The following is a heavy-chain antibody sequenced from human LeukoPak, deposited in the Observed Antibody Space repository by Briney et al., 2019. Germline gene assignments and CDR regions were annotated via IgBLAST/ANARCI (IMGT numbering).Heavy chain of an antibody. J-gene: IGHJ3*02. Sequence: KPSETLSLTCAVYGGSFSGYYWSWIRQPPGKGLEWIGEINHSGSTNYNPSLKSRVTISVDTSKNQFSLKLSSVTAADTAMHYCARVSGITMIVVIQSDAFDIWGQGTMVTVSS. D-gene: IGHD3-22*01. CDR3: ARVSGITMIVVIQSDAFDI. V-gene: IGHV4-34*01. CDR1: GGSFSGYY. CDR2: INHSGST.